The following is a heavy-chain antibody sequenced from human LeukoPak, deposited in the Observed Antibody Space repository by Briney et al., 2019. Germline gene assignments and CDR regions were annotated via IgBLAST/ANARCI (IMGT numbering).Heavy chain of an antibody. D-gene: IGHD5-18*01. CDR2: IYGGGHT. J-gene: IGHJ4*02. CDR1: GFSASGNY. Sequence: PGGSLGLSCAASGFSASGNYMGWVRQAPGKGLEWVSVIYGGGHTYYADSVKGRFTISRDKSRNTLYLQMNSLRAEDTAVYYCARDFVDRGMVNECWGQGTLVTVSS. CDR3: ARDFVDRGMVNEC. V-gene: IGHV3-66*01.